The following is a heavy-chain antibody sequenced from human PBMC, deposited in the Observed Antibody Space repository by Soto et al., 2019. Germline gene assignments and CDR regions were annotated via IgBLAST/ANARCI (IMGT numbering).Heavy chain of an antibody. CDR3: AKDHPVIEVVKVFEY. D-gene: IGHD3-22*01. CDR2: ISGSGTKT. CDR1: GFSFSSYA. J-gene: IGHJ4*02. V-gene: IGHV3-23*01. Sequence: PGGSLRLSCAASGFSFSSYAMSWVRQAPGKGLDWVSAISGSGTKTHYADSVKGRFTISRDNSKNTLYLQMNSLRAEDTAVYYCAKDHPVIEVVKVFEYWGRGALGTVSS.